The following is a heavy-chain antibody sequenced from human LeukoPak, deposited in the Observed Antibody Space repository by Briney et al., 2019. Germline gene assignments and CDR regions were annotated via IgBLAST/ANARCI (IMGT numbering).Heavy chain of an antibody. D-gene: IGHD5-18*01. J-gene: IGHJ5*02. CDR2: IIPIFGTA. V-gene: IGHV1-69*13. Sequence: ASVKVSCKASGGTFSSYAICWVRQAPGQGLEWMGGIIPIFGTANYAQKFQGRVTITADESTSTAYMELSSLRSEDTAVYYCARRFGYSYGYYNWFDPWGQGTLVTVSS. CDR1: GGTFSSYA. CDR3: ARRFGYSYGYYNWFDP.